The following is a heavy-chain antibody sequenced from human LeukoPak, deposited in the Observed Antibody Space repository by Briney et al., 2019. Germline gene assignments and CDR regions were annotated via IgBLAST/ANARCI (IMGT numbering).Heavy chain of an antibody. CDR1: GFSLSTSGVG. Sequence: SGPTLVKPTQTLTLTCTFSGFSLSTSGVGVGWIRQPPGKALEWLALIYWDDDKRYSPSLKSRLTITKDTSKNQVVLTMTNMDRVDTATHYCAHRGHRGYYYYYYMDVWGKGTTVTVSS. CDR3: AHRGHRGYYYYYYMDV. J-gene: IGHJ6*03. V-gene: IGHV2-5*02. CDR2: IYWDDDK. D-gene: IGHD1-14*01.